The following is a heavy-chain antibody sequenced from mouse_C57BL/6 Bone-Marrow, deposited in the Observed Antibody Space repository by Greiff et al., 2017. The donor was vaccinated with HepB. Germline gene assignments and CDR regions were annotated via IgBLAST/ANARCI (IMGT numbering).Heavy chain of an antibody. CDR1: GYSFTDYN. V-gene: IGHV1-39*01. Sequence: EVQLQQSGPELVKPGASVKISCKASGYSFTDYNMNWVKQSNGKSLEWIGVINPNYGTTSYNQKFKGKATLTVDQSSSTAYMQLNSLPSEDSAVYYCASGDYYGSRPRNFDYWGQGTTLTVSS. CDR3: ASGDYYGSRPRNFDY. CDR2: INPNYGTT. J-gene: IGHJ2*01. D-gene: IGHD1-1*01.